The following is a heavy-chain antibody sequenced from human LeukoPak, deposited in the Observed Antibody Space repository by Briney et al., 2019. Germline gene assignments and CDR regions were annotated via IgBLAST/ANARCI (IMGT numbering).Heavy chain of an antibody. J-gene: IGHJ4*02. CDR2: MYYSVNT. V-gene: IGHV4-39*01. CDR3: ARAGRDGYTFDY. Sequence: PSETLSLTCTVSGGSISSRSYYWGWVRQPPGKGLEWIGSMYYSVNTYYNPSLKSRVTISVDTSKNQFSLNLISVTAADTAVYYCARAGRDGYTFDYWGQGTLVTVSS. D-gene: IGHD5-24*01. CDR1: GGSISSRSYY.